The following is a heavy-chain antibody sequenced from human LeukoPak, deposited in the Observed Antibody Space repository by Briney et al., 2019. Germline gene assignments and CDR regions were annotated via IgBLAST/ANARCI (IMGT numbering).Heavy chain of an antibody. V-gene: IGHV1-2*02. J-gene: IGHJ6*03. CDR1: GYTFTGYY. Sequence: ASVKVSCKASGYTFTGYYMHWVRQAPGQGLEWMEWINPNSGGTNYAQKFQGRVTMTRDTSISTAYMELSRLRSDDTAVYYCARDATYGSGSYYNGYYYYYYMDVWGKGTTVTISS. CDR3: ARDATYGSGSYYNGYYYYYYMDV. D-gene: IGHD3-10*01. CDR2: INPNSGGT.